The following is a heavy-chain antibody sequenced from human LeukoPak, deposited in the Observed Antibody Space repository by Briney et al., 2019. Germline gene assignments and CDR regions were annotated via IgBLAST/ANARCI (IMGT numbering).Heavy chain of an antibody. CDR1: GFTFSSYD. CDR2: IDTAGNT. V-gene: IGHV3-13*01. J-gene: IGHJ6*02. D-gene: IGHD5-18*01. CDR3: TLSYGRGFNYYYGMDV. Sequence: GGSLRLSCAASGFTFSSYDMHWVRQATGKGLEWVSAIDTAGNTYYPGSVKGRFTISRGNAKNSLYLQMNSLRAGDTAVYYCTLSYGRGFNYYYGMDVWGQGTTVTVSS.